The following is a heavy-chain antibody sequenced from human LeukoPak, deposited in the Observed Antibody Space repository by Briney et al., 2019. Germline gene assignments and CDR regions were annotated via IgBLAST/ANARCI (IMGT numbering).Heavy chain of an antibody. CDR1: GFTFSNYG. V-gene: IGHV3-33*01. J-gene: IGHJ4*02. Sequence: PGRSLRLSCAASGFTFSNYGMHWVRQAPGKGLEWVAVIWYDGSNKYYADSVKGRFTISRDNSKNTLYLQMNSLRAEDTAVYYCARELPQGRESSCFDYWAREPWSPSPQ. CDR3: ARELPQGRESSCFDY. CDR2: IWYDGSNK.